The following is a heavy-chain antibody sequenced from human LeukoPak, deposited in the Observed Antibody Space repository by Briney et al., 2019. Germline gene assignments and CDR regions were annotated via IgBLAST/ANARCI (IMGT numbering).Heavy chain of an antibody. CDR1: YGALSGYY. Sequence: SETLSLTCAVHYGALSGYYWTWIRQPPGKGLEFIGKIHHSGSSNYNASLKSRGTTSLNTSKKNFPLHLTSIPAAGTTAYFYSGGGGQRRSWLDLWGQGTMVTVPS. D-gene: IGHD3-10*01. CDR3: SGGGGQRRSWLDL. CDR2: IHHSGSS. J-gene: IGHJ5*02. V-gene: IGHV4-34*01.